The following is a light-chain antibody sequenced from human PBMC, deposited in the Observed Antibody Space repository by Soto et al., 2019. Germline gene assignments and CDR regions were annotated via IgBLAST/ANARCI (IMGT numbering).Light chain of an antibody. V-gene: IGLV2-23*01. Sequence: QSVLTQPASVSGSPGQSITISCTGTSSDIGYYNLVSWYQQHPGKAPKLMIYEANKRPSGVSNRFSASKSGNRASLTISGLQAEDEADYYCCSYAGSRTYVFGNGTKLTVL. J-gene: IGLJ1*01. CDR3: CSYAGSRTYV. CDR2: EAN. CDR1: SSDIGYYNL.